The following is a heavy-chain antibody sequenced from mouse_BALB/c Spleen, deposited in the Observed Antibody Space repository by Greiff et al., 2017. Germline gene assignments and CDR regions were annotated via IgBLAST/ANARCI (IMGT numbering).Heavy chain of an antibody. J-gene: IGHJ3*01. Sequence: DVHLVESGGGLVKPGGSLKLSCAASGFTFSSYAMSWVRQTPEKRLEWVATISSGGSYTYYPDSVKGRFTISRDNAKNTLYLQMSSLRSEDTAMYYCARRGDGYYVAYWGQGTLVTVSA. D-gene: IGHD2-3*01. CDR3: ARRGDGYYVAY. CDR2: ISSGGSYT. CDR1: GFTFSSYA. V-gene: IGHV5-9-3*01.